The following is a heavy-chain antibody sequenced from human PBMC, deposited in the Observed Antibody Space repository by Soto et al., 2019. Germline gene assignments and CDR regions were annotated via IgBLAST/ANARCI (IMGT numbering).Heavy chain of an antibody. Sequence: EVQLVESGGGLVQPGGSLRLSCAASGFTLSSYDIHWVRQATGEGLAWVSGIGSCGDTHYADSVKGRFIISREDGKNSLYLQMNNLRVGDTAVYYCTRKTPPTGMEVWGQGATVTVSS. CDR3: TRKTPPTGMEV. CDR2: IGSCGDT. CDR1: GFTLSSYD. D-gene: IGHD3-9*01. J-gene: IGHJ6*02. V-gene: IGHV3-13*01.